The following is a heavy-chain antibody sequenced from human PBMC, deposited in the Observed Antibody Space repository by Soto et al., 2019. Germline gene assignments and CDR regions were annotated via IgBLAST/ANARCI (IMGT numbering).Heavy chain of an antibody. D-gene: IGHD6-19*01. CDR3: ARGLLDYFDY. V-gene: IGHV3-21*01. J-gene: IGHJ4*02. Sequence: EVQLVESGGGLVKPGGSLRLSCAASGFTFSSYSMNWVRQAPGKGLEWVSSISSSSSYIYYADSVKGRFTISRDNAKKSLYLQMNSLRAEDTAVYYCARGLLDYFDYWGQGTLVTVSS. CDR1: GFTFSSYS. CDR2: ISSSSSYI.